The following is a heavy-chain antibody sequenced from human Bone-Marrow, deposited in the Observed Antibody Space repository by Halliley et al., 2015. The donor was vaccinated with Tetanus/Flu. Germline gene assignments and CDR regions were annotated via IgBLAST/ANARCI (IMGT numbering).Heavy chain of an antibody. CDR3: ARSGSGNYEGWLDP. Sequence: TLSLTCTVSGGSIGPYYWSWIRQPPGKGLEWIGYIFYSGNTNYNPSLKSRVTISVDTSKNQFSLRLSSVTPADTAVYYCARSGSGNYEGWLDPWGQGTLVTVSS. CDR1: GGSIGPYY. CDR2: IFYSGNT. V-gene: IGHV4-59*01. J-gene: IGHJ5*02. D-gene: IGHD3-10*01.